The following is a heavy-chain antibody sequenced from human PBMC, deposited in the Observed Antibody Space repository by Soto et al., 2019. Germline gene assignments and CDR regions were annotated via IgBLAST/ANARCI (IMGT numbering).Heavy chain of an antibody. J-gene: IGHJ4*02. CDR2: IKSKTDGGTT. D-gene: IGHD6-19*01. CDR3: TTDIAVAGFFDY. CDR1: GFTFSNAW. V-gene: IGHV3-15*07. Sequence: GGSLRLSCAASGFTFSNAWMNWVRQAPGKGLEWVGRIKSKTDGGTTDYAAPVKGRFTISRDDSRNTLYLQMNSLKTEDTAVYYCTTDIAVAGFFDYWGQGTLVTVSS.